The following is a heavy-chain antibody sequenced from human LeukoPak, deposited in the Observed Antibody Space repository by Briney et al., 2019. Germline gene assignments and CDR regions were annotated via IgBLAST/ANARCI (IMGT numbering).Heavy chain of an antibody. J-gene: IGHJ4*02. Sequence: SETLSLTCTVSGGSISSYDWSWIRQPPGEGLEWIGYIYYSGSTNYNPSLKSRVTISVDTSKNQFSLKLSSVTAADPAVYYCTKYCSSNSCYPGIDYWGQGTLVTVSS. CDR2: IYYSGST. V-gene: IGHV4-59*12. CDR1: GGSISSYD. CDR3: TKYCSSNSCYPGIDY. D-gene: IGHD2-2*01.